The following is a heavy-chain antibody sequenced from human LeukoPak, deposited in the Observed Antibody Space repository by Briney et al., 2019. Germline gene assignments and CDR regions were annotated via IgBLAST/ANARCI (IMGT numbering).Heavy chain of an antibody. V-gene: IGHV1-69*13. CDR1: GYTFTSYG. CDR3: ARDGESPLGWFDP. D-gene: IGHD2/OR15-2a*01. CDR2: IIPIFGTA. J-gene: IGHJ5*02. Sequence: GASVKVSCKASGYTFTSYGISWVRQAPGQGLEWMGGIIPIFGTANYAQKFQGRVTITADESTSTAYMELSSLRSEDTAVYYCARDGESPLGWFDPWGQGTLVTVSS.